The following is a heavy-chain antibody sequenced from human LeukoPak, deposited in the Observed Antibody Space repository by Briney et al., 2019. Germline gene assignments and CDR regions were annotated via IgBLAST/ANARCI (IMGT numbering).Heavy chain of an antibody. V-gene: IGHV1-46*01. CDR2: INPSGGST. J-gene: IGHJ4*02. CDR1: GYTFTSYF. CDR3: AREMEVRGYFDWLPLDY. D-gene: IGHD3-9*01. Sequence: ASVKVSCKASGYTFTSYFMHWVRQAPGQGLEWMGIINPSGGSTSYAQKFQGRVTMTRDTSTSTAYIELSRLRSDDTAVYYCAREMEVRGYFDWLPLDYWGQGTLVTVSS.